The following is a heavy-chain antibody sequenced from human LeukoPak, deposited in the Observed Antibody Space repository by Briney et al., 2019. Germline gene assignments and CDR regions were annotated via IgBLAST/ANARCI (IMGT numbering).Heavy chain of an antibody. D-gene: IGHD3/OR15-3a*01. CDR3: AREFRGLGFDY. CDR1: GGSISSYY. CDR2: IYYSGST. J-gene: IGHJ4*02. Sequence: PSETLSLTCTVSGGSISSYYWSWIRQLPGKGLEWIGYIYYSGSTNYNPSLKSRVTISVDTSKKQFSLKLSSVTAADTAVYYCAREFRGLGFDYWGQGTLVTVSS. V-gene: IGHV4-59*01.